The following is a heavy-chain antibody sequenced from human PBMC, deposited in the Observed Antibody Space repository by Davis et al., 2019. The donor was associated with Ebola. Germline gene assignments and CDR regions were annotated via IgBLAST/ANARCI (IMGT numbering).Heavy chain of an antibody. Sequence: PGGSLRLSCAASAFTFSSYTMHWLRQAPGKGLEWVAVVSHSERERFYADSVKGRFTISRDNSENTLYLQMNSLTADDTSVYYCARAGFDEVLDYWGQGTPVTVSS. CDR2: VSHSERER. CDR3: ARAGFDEVLDY. CDR1: AFTFSSYT. J-gene: IGHJ4*02. V-gene: IGHV3-30*04. D-gene: IGHD3-3*01.